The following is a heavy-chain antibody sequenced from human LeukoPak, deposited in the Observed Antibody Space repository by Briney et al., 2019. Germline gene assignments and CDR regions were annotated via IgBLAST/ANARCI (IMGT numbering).Heavy chain of an antibody. CDR2: ISNTDSTI. CDR1: GFIFSSYE. V-gene: IGHV3-48*03. CDR3: VRDGGLSNNVCFLDY. D-gene: IGHD2/OR15-2a*01. Sequence: GGSLRLSCAGSGFIFSSYEMNWVRQAPGKGLEWVSYISNTDSTIFYTDSVKGRFTISRDNAKNSLYLQRNSLRGEDTAVYYCVRDGGLSNNVCFLDYWGQGTLVTVSS. J-gene: IGHJ4*02.